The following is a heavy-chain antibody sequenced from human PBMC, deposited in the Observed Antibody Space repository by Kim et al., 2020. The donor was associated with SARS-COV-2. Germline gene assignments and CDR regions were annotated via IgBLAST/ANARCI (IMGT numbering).Heavy chain of an antibody. CDR1: GGSISSYY. Sequence: SETLSLTCTVSGGSISSYYWSWIRQPPGKGLEWIGYIYYSGSTNYNPSLKSRVTISVDTSKNQFSLKLSSVTAADTAVYYCAREWNYGGYSYGWVGVHWYFDLWGRGTLVTVSS. V-gene: IGHV4-59*01. CDR2: IYYSGST. CDR3: AREWNYGGYSYGWVGVHWYFDL. J-gene: IGHJ2*01. D-gene: IGHD5-18*01.